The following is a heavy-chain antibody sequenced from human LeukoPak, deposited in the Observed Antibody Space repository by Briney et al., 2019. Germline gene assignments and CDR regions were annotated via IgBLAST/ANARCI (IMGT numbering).Heavy chain of an antibody. D-gene: IGHD6-13*01. Sequence: SETLSLTCSVSGGSISSYYWSWIRQPPGKGLEWKGYINYNEKNNNTNYNPSLKSRVTIAIDTSNNQFALRLSSVTAADTAIYCCAREKAAVGTNWGDYFDSWGQGTLVTVSS. CDR1: GGSISSYY. CDR2: INYNEKNNNT. J-gene: IGHJ4*02. V-gene: IGHV4-59*01. CDR3: AREKAAVGTNWGDYFDS.